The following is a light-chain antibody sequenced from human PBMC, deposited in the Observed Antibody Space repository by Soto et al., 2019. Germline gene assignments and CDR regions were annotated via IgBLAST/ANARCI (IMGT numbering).Light chain of an antibody. CDR3: RHYNNWPPEA. CDR1: QSVSSI. CDR2: DAS. Sequence: EIVMTQSPATLSVSPGERATLSCRASQSVSSILAWYQQKRGQAPRLLIYDASTRATGIPARFSGSGSGTEFNLTISSLQSEDLAIYYCRHYNNWPPEAFGQGTKVDIK. V-gene: IGKV3-15*01. J-gene: IGKJ1*01.